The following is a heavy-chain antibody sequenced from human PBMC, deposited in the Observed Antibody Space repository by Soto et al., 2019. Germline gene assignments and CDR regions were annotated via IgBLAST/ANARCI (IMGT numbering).Heavy chain of an antibody. D-gene: IGHD3-9*01. CDR2: ISGSAGTT. V-gene: IGHV3-23*01. CDR1: GFTFNKYV. Sequence: EVQLLESGGGLVQPGGSLRLSCAASGFTFNKYVMNWVRQAPGKGLEWVSGISGSAGTTYYADSVKGRFTISRDNSEDTLYLQINSLRPEDTARYYCAKTRLYVATGYHRDGLDVWGQGTMVTVSS. J-gene: IGHJ3*01. CDR3: AKTRLYVATGYHRDGLDV.